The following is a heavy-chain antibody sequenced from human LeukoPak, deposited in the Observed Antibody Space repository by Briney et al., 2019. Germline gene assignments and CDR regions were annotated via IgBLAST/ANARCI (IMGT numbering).Heavy chain of an antibody. CDR2: IDYSGTT. D-gene: IGHD6-19*01. V-gene: IGHV4-31*11. J-gene: IGHJ4*02. Sequence: SQTLSLTCAVSGGSINSVTYYWSWIRQQPGKGLEWIGYIDYSGTTWYNPSLKSRLTMSVDTSKNQFSLELSSMTAADTAVYYCARRLYRGCRSFDYWGQGTLVTVSS. CDR1: GGSINSVTYY. CDR3: ARRLYRGCRSFDY.